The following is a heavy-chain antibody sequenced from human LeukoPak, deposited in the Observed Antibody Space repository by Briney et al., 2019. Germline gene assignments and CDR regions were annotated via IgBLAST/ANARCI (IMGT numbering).Heavy chain of an antibody. CDR2: IHCSGSN. CDR3: ARHGTVSSGRYFDY. Sequence: SETLSLTCSVSGGSVTSYYWSWIRQPPGKGLEWIGHIHCSGSNNYNPSLKSRVTMFVDRSKNPISLRLSSVTAADTAVYYCARHGTVSSGRYFDYWGQGTQVTLS. CDR1: GGSVTSYY. J-gene: IGHJ4*02. D-gene: IGHD1-26*01. V-gene: IGHV4-59*08.